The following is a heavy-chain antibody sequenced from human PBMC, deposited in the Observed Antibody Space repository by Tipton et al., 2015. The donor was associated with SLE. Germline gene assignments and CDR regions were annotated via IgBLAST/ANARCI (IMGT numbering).Heavy chain of an antibody. J-gene: IGHJ6*03. CDR1: GGSISSYY. Sequence: TLSLTCTVSGGSISSYYWSWIRQPPGKGLEWIGYIYYSGSTNYNPSLKSRVTIPVDTSKNQFSLKLSSLTAADTAVYYCARGRRRDYYYYYMDVWGKGTTVTVSS. V-gene: IGHV4-59*01. CDR2: IYYSGST. CDR3: ARGRRRDYYYYYMDV.